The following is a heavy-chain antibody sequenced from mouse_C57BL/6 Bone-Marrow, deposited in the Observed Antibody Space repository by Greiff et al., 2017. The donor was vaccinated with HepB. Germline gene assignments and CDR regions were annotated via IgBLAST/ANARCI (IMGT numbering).Heavy chain of an antibody. J-gene: IGHJ4*01. CDR1: GYTFTSYG. CDR3: ARYLLGGYAMDY. V-gene: IGHV1-81*01. Sequence: QVQLQQSGAELARPGASVKLSCKASGYTFTSYGISWVKQRTGQGLEWIGEIYPRSGNTYYNEKFKGKATLTADKSSSTAYMELRSLTSEDSAVYFCARYLLGGYAMDYWGQGTSVTVSS. CDR2: IYPRSGNT. D-gene: IGHD4-1*01.